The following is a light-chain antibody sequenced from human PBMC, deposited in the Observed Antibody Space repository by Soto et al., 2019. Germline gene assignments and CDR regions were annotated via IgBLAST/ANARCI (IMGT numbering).Light chain of an antibody. V-gene: IGLV2-23*02. CDR3: WSCAGSGSYV. Sequence: QSALTQPASVSGSPRQSITISCTGTSCDVGSYNLVSWYQQHPGQAPKLLIFEVSKRPSGVSNRFSGSKSGNTASLTISGLQAEHESEYYCWSCAGSGSYVFASGRKAIVL. J-gene: IGLJ1*01. CDR2: EVS. CDR1: SCDVGSYNL.